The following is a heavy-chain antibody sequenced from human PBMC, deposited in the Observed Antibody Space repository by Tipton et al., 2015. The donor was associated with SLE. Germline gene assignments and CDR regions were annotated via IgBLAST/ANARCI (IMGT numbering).Heavy chain of an antibody. J-gene: IGHJ4*02. Sequence: SLRLSCAASGFTFSTYAMSWVRQAPGKGLGWVSVIYSGGSSTCFADSVKGRFTISRDDSKNTLFLQMNCLRAEDTAVYYCAKGYYGSGSYIDYWGQGTLVTVSA. V-gene: IGHV3-23*03. D-gene: IGHD3-10*01. CDR3: AKGYYGSGSYIDY. CDR1: GFTFSTYA. CDR2: IYSGGSST.